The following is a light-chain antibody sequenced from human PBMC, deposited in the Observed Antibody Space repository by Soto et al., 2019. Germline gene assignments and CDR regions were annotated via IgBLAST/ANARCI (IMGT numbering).Light chain of an antibody. Sequence: QSALTQPPSASGSPGQSVTISCTGTSSDVGSYNSVSWYQHHPGKAPKLIIYEVFRRPSGVPGRFSASKSANTASLTVSGLLAEDEADYYCSSYAGGGNYVFGTGTKLTVL. CDR1: SSDVGSYNS. V-gene: IGLV2-8*01. J-gene: IGLJ1*01. CDR2: EVF. CDR3: SSYAGGGNYV.